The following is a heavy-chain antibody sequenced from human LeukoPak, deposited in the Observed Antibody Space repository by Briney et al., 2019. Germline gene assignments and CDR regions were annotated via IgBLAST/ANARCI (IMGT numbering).Heavy chain of an antibody. CDR3: ARMRCGRDQDRCYTH. CDR1: GVSVNDYY. J-gene: IGHJ4*02. CDR2: VSPGGYT. V-gene: IGHV4-34*01. D-gene: IGHD2-21*01. Sequence: SETLSLTCTVSGVSVNDYYGSWIRQSPETGLEWIGEVSPGGYTTYNPSLRSRVIVSEDTSENKLSLNVTSVTAADTALYYCARMRCGRDQDRCYTHGAQGSLVTVSS.